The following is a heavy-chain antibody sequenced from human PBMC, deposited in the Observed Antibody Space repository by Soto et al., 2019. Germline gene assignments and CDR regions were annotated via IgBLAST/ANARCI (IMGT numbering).Heavy chain of an antibody. CDR3: ARAGYYDSSGYLDY. Sequence: SETLSLTCTVSGGSISSGGYYWSWIRQHPGRGLEWIGYIYYSGSTYYNPSLKSRVTISVDTSKNQFSLKLSSVTAADTAVYYCARAGYYDSSGYLDYWGQGTLVTVSS. V-gene: IGHV4-31*03. D-gene: IGHD3-22*01. J-gene: IGHJ4*02. CDR1: GGSISSGGYY. CDR2: IYYSGST.